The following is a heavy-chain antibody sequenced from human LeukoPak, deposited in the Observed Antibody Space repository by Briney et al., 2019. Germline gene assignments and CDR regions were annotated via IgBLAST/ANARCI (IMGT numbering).Heavy chain of an antibody. Sequence: SETLSLTCTVSGGSISSYYWSWIRQPPGKGLEWIGYIYYSGSTNYNPSLKSRVTISVDTSKNQFSLKLSSVTAADTAVYYCARISGSYWNYFDYLGQGTLVTVSS. V-gene: IGHV4-59*01. CDR2: IYYSGST. J-gene: IGHJ4*02. D-gene: IGHD1-26*01. CDR1: GGSISSYY. CDR3: ARISGSYWNYFDY.